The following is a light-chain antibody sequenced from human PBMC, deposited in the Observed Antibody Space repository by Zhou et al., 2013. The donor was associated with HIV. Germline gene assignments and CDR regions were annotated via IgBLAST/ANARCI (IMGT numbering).Light chain of an antibody. Sequence: DIQLTQSPSFLSASVGDRVTITCRASQGISTYLAWYQQKPGKAPKLLISAASTLQSGVPSRFSGSGSGTEFTLTISNLQPEDFATYYCQQLNIYPFTFGPGTKVDIK. CDR1: QGISTY. J-gene: IGKJ3*01. CDR3: QQLNIYPFT. V-gene: IGKV1-9*01. CDR2: AAS.